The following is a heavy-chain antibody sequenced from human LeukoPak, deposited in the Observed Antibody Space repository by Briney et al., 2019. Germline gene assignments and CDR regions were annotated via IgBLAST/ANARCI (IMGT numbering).Heavy chain of an antibody. CDR1: GFTFSSYA. D-gene: IGHD2-2*01. CDR2: ISSSSSYI. V-gene: IGHV3-21*01. J-gene: IGHJ1*01. Sequence: GGSLRLSCAASGFTFSSYAMSWVRQAPGKGLEWVSSISSSSSYIYYADSVKGRFTISRDNAKNSLYLQMNSLRAEDTAVYYCARDRGIVVVPAAEYFQHWGQGTLVTVSS. CDR3: ARDRGIVVVPAAEYFQH.